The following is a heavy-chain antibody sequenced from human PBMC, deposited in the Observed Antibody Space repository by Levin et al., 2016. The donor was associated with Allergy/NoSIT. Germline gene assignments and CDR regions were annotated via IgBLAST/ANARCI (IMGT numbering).Heavy chain of an antibody. V-gene: IGHV3-30*02. CDR3: AKSTGYYYGSGSYHDVWYFDY. CDR2: IRYDGSNK. J-gene: IGHJ4*02. D-gene: IGHD3-10*01. Sequence: WIRQPPGKGLEWVAFIRYDGSNKYYADSVKGRFTISRDNSKNTLYLQMNSLRAEDTAVYYCAKSTGYYYGSGSYHDVWYFDYWGQGTLVTVSS.